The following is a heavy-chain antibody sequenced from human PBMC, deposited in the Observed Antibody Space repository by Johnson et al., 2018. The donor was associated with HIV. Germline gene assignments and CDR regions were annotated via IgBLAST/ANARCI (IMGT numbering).Heavy chain of an antibody. J-gene: IGHJ3*01. CDR3: ARDDYDDTLTDDAFNV. Sequence: VQLVESGGGVVQPGGSLRLSCAASGFTFSDYYMSWIRQAPGKGLEWVANIKQDGSEKYYVDSVQGRFTISRENAKNSLYLQMNSLRAEDTAVYYCARDDYDDTLTDDAFNVWGQGTVVTVSS. D-gene: IGHD4-17*01. CDR1: GFTFSDYY. CDR2: IKQDGSEK. V-gene: IGHV3-7*01.